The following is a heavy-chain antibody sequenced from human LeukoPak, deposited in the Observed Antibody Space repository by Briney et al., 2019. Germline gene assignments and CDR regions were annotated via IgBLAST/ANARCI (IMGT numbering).Heavy chain of an antibody. V-gene: IGHV3-23*01. CDR1: GSTFSSYA. D-gene: IGHD5-18*01. J-gene: IGHJ4*02. CDR2: ISGSDGST. Sequence: GGSLRLSCAASGSTFSSYAMSWVRQAPGKGLEWVSAISGSDGSTYYADSVKGRFTISRDNSKDTLYLQMNSLKIEDTAVYYCARDGGAWIQLWLSFDFWGQGTLVTVSS. CDR3: ARDGGAWIQLWLSFDF.